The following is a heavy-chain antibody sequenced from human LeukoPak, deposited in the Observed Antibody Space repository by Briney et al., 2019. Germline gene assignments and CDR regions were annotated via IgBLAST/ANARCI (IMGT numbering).Heavy chain of an antibody. CDR2: MNPNSGNT. V-gene: IGHV1-8*01. CDR1: GYTFTSYD. J-gene: IGHJ3*02. Sequence: ASVKVSCKASGYTFTSYDINWVRQATGQGLEWMGWMNPNSGNTGYAQKFQGRVTMTRNTSISTAYMELSSLRSEDTAVYYCARGIVGYYGSGSYAFDIWGQGTMVTVSS. CDR3: ARGIVGYYGSGSYAFDI. D-gene: IGHD3-10*01.